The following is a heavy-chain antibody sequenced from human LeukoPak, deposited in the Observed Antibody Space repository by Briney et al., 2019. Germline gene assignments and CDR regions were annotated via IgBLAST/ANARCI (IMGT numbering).Heavy chain of an antibody. CDR3: ARGNAWFGEFGVDY. Sequence: SETLSLTCTVSGGSISSYYWSWIRQPAGKGLEWIGRIYTSGSTNYNPSLKSRVTMSVDTSKNQFSLKLSSVTAADTAVYYCARGNAWFGEFGVDYWGQGTLVTVSS. V-gene: IGHV4-4*07. CDR1: GGSISSYY. CDR2: IYTSGST. J-gene: IGHJ4*02. D-gene: IGHD3-10*01.